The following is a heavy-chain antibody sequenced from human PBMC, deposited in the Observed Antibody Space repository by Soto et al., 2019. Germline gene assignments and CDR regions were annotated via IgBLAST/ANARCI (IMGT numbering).Heavy chain of an antibody. CDR2: IYYSGST. V-gene: IGHV4-59*01. CDR3: ARLQYKLIFDWFDP. J-gene: IGHJ5*02. CDR1: VGSISSYY. D-gene: IGHD2-2*01. Sequence: WETLSLTCTFSVGSISSYYWSCIRQPPGKGLEWIGYIYYSGSTNYNPSLKSRVTISVDTSKNQFSLKLSSVTAADTAVYYCARLQYKLIFDWFDPWGQGTLVNVSS.